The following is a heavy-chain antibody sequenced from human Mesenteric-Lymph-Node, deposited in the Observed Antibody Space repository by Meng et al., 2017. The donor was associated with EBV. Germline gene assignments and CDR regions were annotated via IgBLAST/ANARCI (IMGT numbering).Heavy chain of an antibody. CDR2: IYHGGST. CDR3: ARGEIVRGEWYFDL. D-gene: IGHD1-26*01. J-gene: IGHJ2*01. V-gene: IGHV4-4*02. Sequence: GALCVPCVVYGGSSRSSNWWSWVRQSPGKGLEWIGEIYHGGSTNYKPSLKSRVTMSVDKSQNQFSLKLASVTAADRAIYYCARGEIVRGEWYFDLWGRGTLVTVSS. CDR1: GGSSRSSNW.